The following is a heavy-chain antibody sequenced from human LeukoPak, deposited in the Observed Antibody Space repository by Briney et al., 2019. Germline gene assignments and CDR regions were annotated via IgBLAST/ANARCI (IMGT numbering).Heavy chain of an antibody. CDR3: ARGVENTNGYYYVFDY. D-gene: IGHD3-22*01. CDR2: IKQDASEK. CDR1: GFTFSNYW. V-gene: IGHV3-7*01. Sequence: GGSLRLSCAASGFTFSNYWMSWVRQAPGKGLEWAANIKQDASEKYYVDSVKGRFTISRDNAQNSLYLQMNTLRAEDTAVYYCARGVENTNGYYYVFDYWGQGTLVTVSS. J-gene: IGHJ4*02.